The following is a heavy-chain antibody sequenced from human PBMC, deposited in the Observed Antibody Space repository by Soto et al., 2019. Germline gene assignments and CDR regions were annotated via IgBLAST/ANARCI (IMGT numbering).Heavy chain of an antibody. CDR1: GYTFTSYA. V-gene: IGHV1-3*01. Sequence: ASVKVSCKASGYTFTSYAMHWVRQAPGQRLEWMGWINAGNGNTKYSQKFQGRVTITRDTSASTVYMELSSLRSEDTAVYYCARDGYYDSSGYRPFDYWGQGTLVTVSS. CDR2: INAGNGNT. J-gene: IGHJ4*02. D-gene: IGHD3-22*01. CDR3: ARDGYYDSSGYRPFDY.